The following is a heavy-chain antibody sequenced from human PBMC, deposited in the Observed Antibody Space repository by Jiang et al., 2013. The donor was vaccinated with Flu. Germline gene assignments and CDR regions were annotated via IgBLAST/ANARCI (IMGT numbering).Heavy chain of an antibody. J-gene: IGHJ6*02. Sequence: KGLEWMGRIDPSDSYTNYSPSFQGHVTISADKSISTAYLQWSSLKASDTAMYYCARRSPPNYYYYYGMDVWGQGTTVTVSS. V-gene: IGHV5-10-1*01. CDR2: IDPSDSYT. CDR3: ARRSPPNYYYYYGMDV.